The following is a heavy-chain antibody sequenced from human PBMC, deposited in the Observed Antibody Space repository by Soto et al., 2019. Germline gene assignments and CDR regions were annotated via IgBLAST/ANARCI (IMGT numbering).Heavy chain of an antibody. V-gene: IGHV4-30-2*01. J-gene: IGHJ5*02. CDR3: ARSVFP. CDR2: IYHSGST. CDR1: GGSISSGGYS. Sequence: PSETLSLTCAVSGGSISSGGYSWSWIRQPPGKGLEWIGYIYHSGSTNYNPSLKSRVTISVDRSKNQFSLKLSSVTAADTAVYYCARSVFPWGQGTLVTVSS.